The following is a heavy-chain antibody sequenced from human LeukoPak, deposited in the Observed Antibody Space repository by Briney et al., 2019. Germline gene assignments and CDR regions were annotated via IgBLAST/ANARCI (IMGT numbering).Heavy chain of an antibody. D-gene: IGHD3-9*01. J-gene: IGHJ4*02. CDR3: AREGRYDILTPPFGY. V-gene: IGHV3-74*01. CDR2: ITGDGSIT. Sequence: GGSLRLSCAASGFIFRSSWMHWVRQAPGKGLVWVSRITGDGSITTYADSVKGRFTISRDNSKNTLYLRMNSLRAEDTAVYYCAREGRYDILTPPFGYWGQGALVTVSS. CDR1: GFIFRSSW.